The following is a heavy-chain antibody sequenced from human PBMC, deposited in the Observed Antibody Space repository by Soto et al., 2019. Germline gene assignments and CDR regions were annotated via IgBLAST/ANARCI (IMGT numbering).Heavy chain of an antibody. J-gene: IGHJ6*02. D-gene: IGHD3-16*01. Sequence: QVQLVQSGAEVKKPGASVKVSCKASGYTFTSYDINWVRQATGQGLEWMGWMNSNSGNTVYAQKFQGRGTMTRNTSISTAYMELSSLRYEDTAGYYCAREGVRCMDVWGQGTTVTVSS. CDR3: AREGVRCMDV. V-gene: IGHV1-8*01. CDR2: MNSNSGNT. CDR1: GYTFTSYD.